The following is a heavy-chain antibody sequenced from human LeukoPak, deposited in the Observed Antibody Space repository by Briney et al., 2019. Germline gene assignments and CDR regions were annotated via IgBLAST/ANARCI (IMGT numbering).Heavy chain of an antibody. CDR1: GGSFSGYY. CDR2: INHSGST. J-gene: IGHJ4*02. V-gene: IGHV4-34*01. CDR3: ASLRSVDTAMVFDY. Sequence: SETLSLTCAVYGGSFSGYYWSWIRQPPGKGLEWIGEINHSGSTNYNPSLKSRVTISVDTSKNQFSLKLSSVTAADTAVYYCASLRSVDTAMVFDYWGQGTLVTVSS. D-gene: IGHD5-18*01.